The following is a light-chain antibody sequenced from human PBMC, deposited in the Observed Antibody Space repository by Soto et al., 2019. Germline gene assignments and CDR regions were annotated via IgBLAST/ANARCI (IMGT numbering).Light chain of an antibody. V-gene: IGKV1-39*01. Sequence: DIQMTQSPSSLSASMGDRVTITCRASQSINTFLNWYQQQPGRAPKLLIYAASTLQSGVPSRFIGSGSGRDFTLTISSLQPEDFVIYYCQQTYSIPWTFGPGTKVDIK. CDR3: QQTYSIPWT. J-gene: IGKJ1*01. CDR1: QSINTF. CDR2: AAS.